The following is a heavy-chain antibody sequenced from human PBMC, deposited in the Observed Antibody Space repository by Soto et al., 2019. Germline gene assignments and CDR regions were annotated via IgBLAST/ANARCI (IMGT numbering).Heavy chain of an antibody. Sequence: GGSLRLSCAASGFTFSSYWMSWVRQAPGKGLEWVANIKQDGSEKYYVDSVKGRFTISRDNAKNSVYLQMNSLRAEDTAVYYCAMGRYCSGGRCYFAYWGQGSPVTVSS. V-gene: IGHV3-7*01. CDR1: GFTFSSYW. J-gene: IGHJ4*02. D-gene: IGHD2-15*01. CDR2: IKQDGSEK. CDR3: AMGRYCSGGRCYFAY.